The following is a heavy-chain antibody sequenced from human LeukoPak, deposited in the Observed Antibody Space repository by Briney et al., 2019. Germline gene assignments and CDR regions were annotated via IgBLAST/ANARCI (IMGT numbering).Heavy chain of an antibody. V-gene: IGHV3-21*01. CDR3: ARGPDDYGDYSWFDP. CDR2: ISSSSSYI. Sequence: GGSLRLSCAASGFTFSSYSMNWVRQAPGKGLEWVSPISSSSSYIYYADSVKGRFTISRDNAKNSLYLQMNSLRAEDTAVYYCARGPDDYGDYSWFDPWGQGTLVTVSS. J-gene: IGHJ5*02. CDR1: GFTFSSYS. D-gene: IGHD4-17*01.